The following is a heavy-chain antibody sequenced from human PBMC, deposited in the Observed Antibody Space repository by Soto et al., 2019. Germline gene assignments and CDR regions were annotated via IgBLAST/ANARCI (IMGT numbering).Heavy chain of an antibody. CDR2: ISYDGSNK. D-gene: IGHD3-22*01. J-gene: IGHJ6*02. V-gene: IGHV3-30-3*01. CDR1: GFTFSSYA. Sequence: GGSLSLSCAASGFTFSSYAMHWVRQAPGKGLEWVAVISYDGSNKYYADSVKGRFTISRDNSKNTLYLQMNSLRAEDTAVYYCARDPRVDYYDSSGPDYYYGMDVWGQGTTVTVSS. CDR3: ARDPRVDYYDSSGPDYYYGMDV.